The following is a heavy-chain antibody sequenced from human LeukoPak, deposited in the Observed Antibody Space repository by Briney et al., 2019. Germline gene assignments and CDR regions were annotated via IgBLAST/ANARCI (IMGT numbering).Heavy chain of an antibody. CDR2: INPSGGGT. CDR3: ARENTLDN. V-gene: IGHV1-2*06. Sequence: ASVKVSCKVSGYTFTGYYLHWVRQAPGQGLEWMGRINPSGGGTNYAQKFQGRVTMTRDTSISTAYMELSSLRSDDTAVYYCARENTLDNWGQGTLVTVSS. CDR1: GYTFTGYY. J-gene: IGHJ4*02.